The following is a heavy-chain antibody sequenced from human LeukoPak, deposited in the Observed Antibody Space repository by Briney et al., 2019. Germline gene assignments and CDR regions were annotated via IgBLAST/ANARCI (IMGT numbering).Heavy chain of an antibody. CDR2: INPNSGGT. CDR3: ARSPHILTGENFDF. V-gene: IGHV1-2*02. CDR1: GYTFTGYY. Sequence: GASVKVSCKASGYTFTGYYMHWVRQAPGQGLEWMGWINPNSGGTNYAQKFYARVTMTRDTSISTAYMELSRLRSDDTAVFYCARSPHILTGENFDFWGQGTLVTVSP. D-gene: IGHD3-9*01. J-gene: IGHJ4*02.